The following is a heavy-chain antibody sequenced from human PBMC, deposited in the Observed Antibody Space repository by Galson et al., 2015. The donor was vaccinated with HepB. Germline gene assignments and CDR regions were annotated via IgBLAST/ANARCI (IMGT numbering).Heavy chain of an antibody. J-gene: IGHJ4*02. CDR1: GFTFSSYE. V-gene: IGHV3-48*03. Sequence: SLRLSCAASGFTFSSYEMNWVRQAPGKGLEWVSYISSSGSTIYYADSVKGRFTISRDNAKNSLYLQMNSLRAEDTAVYYCASLPYFSGGSCWWGYFDYWGQGTLVTVSS. CDR3: ASLPYFSGGSCWWGYFDY. D-gene: IGHD2-15*01. CDR2: ISSSGSTI.